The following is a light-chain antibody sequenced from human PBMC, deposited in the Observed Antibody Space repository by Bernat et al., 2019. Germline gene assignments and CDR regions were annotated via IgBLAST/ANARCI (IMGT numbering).Light chain of an antibody. Sequence: DIVMTQSPDSLAVSLGERVTINCKSSQSVLYSSNNKNYLAWYQQKPGQPPKLPIYWASTRESGVPDRFSGSGSGTDFTLTISSLQAEDVAVYYCQQYYSTPRTFGQGTKVEIK. CDR3: QQYYSTPRT. CDR2: WAS. V-gene: IGKV4-1*01. J-gene: IGKJ1*01. CDR1: QSVLYSSNNKNY.